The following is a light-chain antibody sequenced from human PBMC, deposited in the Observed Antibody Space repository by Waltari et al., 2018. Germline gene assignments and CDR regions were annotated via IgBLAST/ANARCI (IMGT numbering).Light chain of an antibody. CDR1: SSDVGGYNY. CDR2: DVS. J-gene: IGLJ2*01. CDR3: SSYAGNHVV. V-gene: IGLV2-11*01. Sequence: QSALTQPRSVSGSPGQSVTISCTGPSSDVGGYNYVSWYQQNPGKAPKLMIYDVSQRPSGVPDRFSGSKSGNTASLTISGLQAEDDADYYCSSYAGNHVVFGGGTRLTVL.